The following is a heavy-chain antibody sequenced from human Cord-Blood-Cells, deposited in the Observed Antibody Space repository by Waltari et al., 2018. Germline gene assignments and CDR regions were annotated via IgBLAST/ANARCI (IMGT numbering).Heavy chain of an antibody. V-gene: IGHV4-39*01. CDR3: ARLGERGYSYGRDY. CDR1: GGSIRSSSYY. Sequence: QLQLQESGPGLVKPSETLSLTCTVSGGSIRSSSYYWGWIRQPPGKGLEWIGSIYYSGSTYYNPSLKSRVTISVDTSKNQFSLKLSSVTAADTAVYYCARLGERGYSYGRDYWGQGTLVTVSS. CDR2: IYYSGST. J-gene: IGHJ4*02. D-gene: IGHD5-18*01.